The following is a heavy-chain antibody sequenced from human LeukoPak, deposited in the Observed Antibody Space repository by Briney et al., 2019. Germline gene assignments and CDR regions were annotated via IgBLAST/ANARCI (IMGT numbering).Heavy chain of an antibody. CDR2: ISWDGGST. D-gene: IGHD6-13*01. Sequence: PGGSLRLSCAASGFTFDDYTIHWVRQAPGKGLEWVSLISWDGGSTYYADSVKGRFTISRDNSKNSLYLQMNSLRTEDTALYYCAKGISSWYYYYYGMDVWGQGTTVTVSS. J-gene: IGHJ6*02. V-gene: IGHV3-43*01. CDR1: GFTFDDYT. CDR3: AKGISSWYYYYYGMDV.